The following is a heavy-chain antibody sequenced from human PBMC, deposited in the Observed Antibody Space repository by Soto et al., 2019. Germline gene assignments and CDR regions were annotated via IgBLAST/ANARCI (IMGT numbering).Heavy chain of an antibody. CDR1: GFTFSSYA. Sequence: QVQLVESGGGVVQPGRSLRLSCAASGFTFSSYAMHWLRQAPGKGLEWVAVISYDGSNKYYPDSVKGRFTISRDNSKNMRYLQMNSRDAEDTAVYYCAREGGGYYDSSGYYYFDYWGQGTLVTVSS. CDR2: ISYDGSNK. J-gene: IGHJ4*02. V-gene: IGHV3-30-3*01. D-gene: IGHD3-22*01. CDR3: AREGGGYYDSSGYYYFDY.